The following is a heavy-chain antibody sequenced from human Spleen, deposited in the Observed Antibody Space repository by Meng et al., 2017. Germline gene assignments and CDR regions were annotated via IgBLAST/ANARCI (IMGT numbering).Heavy chain of an antibody. J-gene: IGHJ4*02. D-gene: IGHD4-11*01. V-gene: IGHV4-34*01. Sequence: QVQLKKWGAGLLKPSGTLSPTCVVSGGSFSDYYWSWIRQPPGKGLEWIGEINHSGSTNYNPSLESRATISVDTSQNNLSLKLSSVTAADSAVYYCARGPTTMAHDFDYWGQGTLVTVSS. CDR3: ARGPTTMAHDFDY. CDR1: GGSFSDYY. CDR2: INHSGST.